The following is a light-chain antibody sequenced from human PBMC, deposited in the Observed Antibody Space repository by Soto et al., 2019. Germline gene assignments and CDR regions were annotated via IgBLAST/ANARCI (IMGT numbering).Light chain of an antibody. J-gene: IGKJ1*01. CDR1: QTISNY. V-gene: IGKV1-39*01. CDR3: QQSYSTPPWT. Sequence: DIQMTQSPSSLSASVGDRVTITCRASQTISNYLNWYQQKPGKAPKLLISAASSLQSGVPSWFSGSGSGTDFTLSISSLQPEDFATYYCQQSYSTPPWTFGQGTKVDIK. CDR2: AAS.